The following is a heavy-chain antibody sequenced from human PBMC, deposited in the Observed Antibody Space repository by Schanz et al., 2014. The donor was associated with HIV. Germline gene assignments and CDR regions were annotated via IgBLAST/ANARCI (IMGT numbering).Heavy chain of an antibody. CDR2: LWFDGSID. V-gene: IGHV3-33*06. CDR1: GFTFRNYA. CDR3: AKASESIFGVEGLDF. Sequence: QVQLVESGGGVVQPGGSLRLSCAASGFTFRNYAMHWVRHVPGKGLEWVAILWFDGSIDYYDDSVRGRFTISRDNSKSTLYLQMNNLRAEDTAVYYCAKASESIFGVEGLDFWGQGTLVIVSS. J-gene: IGHJ4*02. D-gene: IGHD3-3*01.